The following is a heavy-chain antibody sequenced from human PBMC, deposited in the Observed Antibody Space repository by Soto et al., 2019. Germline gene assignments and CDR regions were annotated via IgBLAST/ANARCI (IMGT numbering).Heavy chain of an antibody. Sequence: GGSLRLSCAASGFTFSSYAMSWVRQAPGKGLEWVSAISGSGGSTYYADSVKGRINIYRDNSKNTLYLQMNSLSAEVKAVYSCAIEEVDLTDSDLWSGYFPMGFSFDYWGQGTLVTVSS. CDR3: AIEEVDLTDSDLWSGYFPMGFSFDY. V-gene: IGHV3-23*01. J-gene: IGHJ4*02. D-gene: IGHD3-3*01. CDR1: GFTFSSYA. CDR2: ISGSGGST.